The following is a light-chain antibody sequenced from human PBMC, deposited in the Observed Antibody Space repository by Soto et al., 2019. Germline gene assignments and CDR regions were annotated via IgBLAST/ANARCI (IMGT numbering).Light chain of an antibody. CDR1: QSVRHN. V-gene: IGKV3-15*01. CDR3: RQQNNWSPCT. J-gene: IGKJ1*01. Sequence: EIEMTQSPATLSASLGERATITCRASQSVRHNLAWYQQKPGQAPKLLMYGASTRVTGIPARFSGSGSGTEFFLIIISRQQHDYVAYYCRQQNNWSPCTFGQGTKVEIK. CDR2: GAS.